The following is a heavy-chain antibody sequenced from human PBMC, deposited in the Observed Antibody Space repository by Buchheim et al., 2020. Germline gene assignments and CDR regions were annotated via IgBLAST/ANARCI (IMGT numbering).Heavy chain of an antibody. CDR3: ARSGMGLQWGPYYYMDV. D-gene: IGHD3-3*01. CDR1: GFTFSSYA. J-gene: IGHJ6*03. Sequence: EVQLLESGGGLVQPGGSLRLSCAASGFTFSSYAMSWVRQAPGKGLEWVSAISGSGGSTYYADSVKGRFTISRDNAKNTLYLQMNSLRAEDTAVYYCARSGMGLQWGPYYYMDVWGKGTT. V-gene: IGHV3-23*01. CDR2: ISGSGGST.